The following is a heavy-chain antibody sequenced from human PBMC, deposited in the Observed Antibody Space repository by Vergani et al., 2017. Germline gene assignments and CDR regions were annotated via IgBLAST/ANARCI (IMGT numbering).Heavy chain of an antibody. CDR3: VRTEYCTGIACNTRFDS. Sequence: EVQLVESGGGSVQSGGSLRLSCVASGFSFNTYWMHWVRQVPGKGLMWVARIDEYGNRATYGDFETGRFTISRDNAKNKVFLQMNNLRADDADVYYCVRTEYCTGIACNTRFDSWGQGALVTVSS. CDR2: IDEYGNRA. CDR1: GFSFNTYW. J-gene: IGHJ5*01. V-gene: IGHV3-74*03. D-gene: IGHD2/OR15-2a*01.